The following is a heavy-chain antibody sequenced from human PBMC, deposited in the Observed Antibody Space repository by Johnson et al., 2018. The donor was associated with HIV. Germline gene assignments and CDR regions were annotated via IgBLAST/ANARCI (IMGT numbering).Heavy chain of an antibody. CDR3: ASITTIAAAGRGAFDI. J-gene: IGHJ3*02. Sequence: VQLVESGGGLVQPGGSLRLSCAASGFTFDDYGMSWVRQAPGKGLEWVSGINWNGGSTGYADCVKGRFTISRDNAKNSRYLQMNSLRAEDTAVYYCASITTIAAAGRGAFDIWGQGTMVTVSS. CDR1: GFTFDDYG. V-gene: IGHV3-20*04. CDR2: INWNGGST. D-gene: IGHD6-13*01.